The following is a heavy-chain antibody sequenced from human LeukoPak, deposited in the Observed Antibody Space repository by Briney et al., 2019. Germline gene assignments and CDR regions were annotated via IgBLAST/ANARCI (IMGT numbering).Heavy chain of an antibody. Sequence: GGSLRLSCAASGFTFDDYGMSWVRQAPGKGLEWVAFIRYDGGNKYYADSVKGRFTISRDNSKNTLYLQMNSLRAEDTAVYYCAISTHGDLGSWDYWGQGTLVTVSS. CDR1: GFTFDDYG. D-gene: IGHD4-17*01. V-gene: IGHV3-30*02. CDR2: IRYDGGNK. J-gene: IGHJ4*02. CDR3: AISTHGDLGSWDY.